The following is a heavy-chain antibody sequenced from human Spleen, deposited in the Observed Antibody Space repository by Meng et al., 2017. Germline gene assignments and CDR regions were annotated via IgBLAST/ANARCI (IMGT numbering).Heavy chain of an antibody. D-gene: IGHD1-26*01. J-gene: IGHJ4*02. CDR1: GLTFSSYW. V-gene: IGHV3-74*01. CDR3: TTDWEVGATNDFGY. CDR2: IDFDGSST. Sequence: EVQLVESGGGFVQPGGSLRLSFAASGLTFSSYWMYWVRQAPGKGLVWVSRIDFDGSSTSYADSVKGRFTISRDNARNTVFLQMNSLRAEDTAVYYCTTDWEVGATNDFGYWGQGTLVTVSS.